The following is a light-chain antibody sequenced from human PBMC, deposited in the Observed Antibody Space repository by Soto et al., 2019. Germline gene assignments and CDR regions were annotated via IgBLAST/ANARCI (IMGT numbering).Light chain of an antibody. CDR1: NSDIGGYDF. Sequence: QSVLTQPPSASGSPGQSVTISCTGTNSDIGGYDFVSWYQHHPGKAPKLLIYDVNKRASGVPSRFSGSKSGNTASLSVSGLQADDEADYFCSSYVGVSNLNYVFGGGTKLTVL. CDR2: DVN. CDR3: SSYVGVSNLNYV. J-gene: IGLJ1*01. V-gene: IGLV2-8*01.